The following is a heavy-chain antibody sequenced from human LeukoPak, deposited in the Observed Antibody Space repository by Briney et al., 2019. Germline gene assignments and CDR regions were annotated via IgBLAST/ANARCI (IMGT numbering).Heavy chain of an antibody. Sequence: GGSLRLSCTASGFIFRDRAMSWVRQAPGKGLEGVGFIRTRALGETTEYAASVKDRFTISRDDSNSIAYLHMNSLKTEDTAVYYCARNSGTYRGYGMDVWGQGTPATVSS. CDR1: GFIFRDRA. J-gene: IGHJ6*02. V-gene: IGHV3-49*04. CDR3: ARNSGTYRGYGMDV. D-gene: IGHD1-26*01. CDR2: IRTRALGETT.